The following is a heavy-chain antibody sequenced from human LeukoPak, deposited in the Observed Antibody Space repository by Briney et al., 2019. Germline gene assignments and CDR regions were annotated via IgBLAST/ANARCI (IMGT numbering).Heavy chain of an antibody. Sequence: SGTLSLTCAVSGGSISSSNWWSWVRPPPGKGLEWIGEIYHSGSTNYNPSLKSRVTISVDTSKNQFSLKLSSVTAADTAVYYCARAGYSSGWFLAYWGQGTLVTVSS. V-gene: IGHV4-4*02. CDR3: ARAGYSSGWFLAY. D-gene: IGHD6-19*01. CDR1: GGSISSSNW. CDR2: IYHSGST. J-gene: IGHJ4*02.